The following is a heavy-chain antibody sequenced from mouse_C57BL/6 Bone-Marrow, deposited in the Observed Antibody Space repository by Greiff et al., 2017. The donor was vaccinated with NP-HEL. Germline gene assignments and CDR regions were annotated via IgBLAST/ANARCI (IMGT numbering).Heavy chain of an antibody. CDR3: ARDYYGSWFAY. J-gene: IGHJ3*01. V-gene: IGHV1-81*01. Sequence: VKLQESGAELARPGASVKLSCKASGYTFTSYGISWVKQRTGQGLEWIGEIYPRSGNTYYNEKFKGKATLTADKSSSTAYMGLRSLTSEDSAVYFCARDYYGSWFAYWGQGTLVTVSA. CDR2: IYPRSGNT. D-gene: IGHD1-1*01. CDR1: GYTFTSYG.